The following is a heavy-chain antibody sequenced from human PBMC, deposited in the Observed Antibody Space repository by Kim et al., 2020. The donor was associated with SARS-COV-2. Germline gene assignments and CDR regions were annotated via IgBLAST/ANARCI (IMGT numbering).Heavy chain of an antibody. CDR3: ARGPLYSSGTVFDY. CDR1: GYTFTGYY. V-gene: IGHV1-2*06. CDR2: INPNSGGT. D-gene: IGHD3-22*01. J-gene: IGHJ4*02. Sequence: ASVKVSCKASGYTFTGYYMHWVRQAPGQGLEWMGRINPNSGGTNYAQKFQGRVTMTRDTSISTAYMELSRLRSDDTAVYYCARGPLYSSGTVFDYWGQGTLVTVSS.